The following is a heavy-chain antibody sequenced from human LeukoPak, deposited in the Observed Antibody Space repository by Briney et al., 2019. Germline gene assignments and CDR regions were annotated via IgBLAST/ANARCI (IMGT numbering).Heavy chain of an antibody. CDR3: AKQGATRQDYYMDV. D-gene: IGHD1-1*01. CDR2: IIPVFGTA. Sequence: SVKVSCKASGGSFSSYAISWVRQAPGQGLEWMGRIIPVFGTANYAQKFQERVTITADIVSNTAYLEVTSLTSDDTAVYFCAKQGATRQDYYMDVWGNGTTVTVSS. J-gene: IGHJ6*03. CDR1: GGSFSSYA. V-gene: IGHV1-69*06.